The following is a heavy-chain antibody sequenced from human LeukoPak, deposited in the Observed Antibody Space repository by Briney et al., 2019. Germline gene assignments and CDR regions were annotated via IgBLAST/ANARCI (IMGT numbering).Heavy chain of an antibody. J-gene: IGHJ4*02. CDR3: ARDGHCSGCSCYSVAFDY. Sequence: GSSVKVSCKASGGTFSSYAISWVRQAPGQGLEWMGGIIPIFGTANYAQKFQGRVTITADKSTSTAYMELSSLRSEDTAVYYCARDGHCSGCSCYSVAFDYWGQGTLVSVPS. D-gene: IGHD2-15*01. V-gene: IGHV1-69*06. CDR2: IIPIFGTA. CDR1: GGTFSSYA.